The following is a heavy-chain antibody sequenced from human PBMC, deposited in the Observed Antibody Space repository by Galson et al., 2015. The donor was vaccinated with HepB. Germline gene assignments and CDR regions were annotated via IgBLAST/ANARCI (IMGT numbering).Heavy chain of an antibody. J-gene: IGHJ5*02. CDR1: GFAFSTFW. V-gene: IGHV3-7*03. CDR3: ARDGGQGSGSSYA. Sequence: SLRLSCAASGFAFSTFWMSWVRQAPGGGLEWVGNIKEDGTEQGYVDSVRGRFTITRDNAKSSLYLQMNSLRAEDTAVYYCARDGGQGSGSSYAWGQGTLVTVSS. D-gene: IGHD3-10*01. CDR2: IKEDGTEQ.